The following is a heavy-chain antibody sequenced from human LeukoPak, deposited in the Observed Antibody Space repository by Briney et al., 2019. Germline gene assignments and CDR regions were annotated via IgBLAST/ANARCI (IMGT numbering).Heavy chain of an antibody. CDR1: GGSISSSSYY. CDR3: ARRFLSGYYLYFDY. CDR2: IYYSGST. J-gene: IGHJ4*02. D-gene: IGHD3-22*01. Sequence: SETLSLTCTVSGGSISSSSYYWSWIRQPPGQGLEWIGNIYYSGSTYYNPSLRSRVTISVDTSKNQFSLKLSSVTAADTAMYYCARRFLSGYYLYFDYWGQGTLVTVSS. V-gene: IGHV4-39*07.